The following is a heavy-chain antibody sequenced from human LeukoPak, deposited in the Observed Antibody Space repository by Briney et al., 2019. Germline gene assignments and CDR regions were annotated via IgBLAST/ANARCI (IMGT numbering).Heavy chain of an antibody. J-gene: IGHJ4*02. CDR2: ISRSSSTL. Sequence: GGSLRLSCVASGFTFSIYSMNWVRQAPGKELEWVSYISRSSSTLYYADSVRGRFTISRDNSKNSLYLQMNSLRTEDTALYYCAKGRIAVAGYFDYWGQGTLVTVSS. CDR1: GFTFSIYS. CDR3: AKGRIAVAGYFDY. V-gene: IGHV3-48*04. D-gene: IGHD6-19*01.